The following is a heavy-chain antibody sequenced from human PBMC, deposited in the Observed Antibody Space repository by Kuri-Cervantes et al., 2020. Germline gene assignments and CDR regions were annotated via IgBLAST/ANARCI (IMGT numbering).Heavy chain of an antibody. V-gene: IGHV3-23*01. D-gene: IGHD6-6*01. CDR1: GFTFSSYA. CDR2: ISGSGGST. CDR3: AKELRYSSSSYFDY. Sequence: ETLSLTCAASGFTFSSYAMSWVRQAPGKGLEWVSAISGSGGSTYYADSVKGRFTISRDNSKNTLYLQMNSLRAEDTAVYYCAKELRYSSSSYFDYWGQGTLVTVSS. J-gene: IGHJ4*02.